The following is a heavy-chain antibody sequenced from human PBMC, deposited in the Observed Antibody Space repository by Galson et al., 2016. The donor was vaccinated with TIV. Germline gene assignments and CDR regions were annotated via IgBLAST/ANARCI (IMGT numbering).Heavy chain of an antibody. V-gene: IGHV3-74*01. CDR2: INTDGSTT. Sequence: SLRLSCAASGFTFSTYWMHWVRQAPGKGLVWVSRINTDGSTTNYADSVKGRFTISRDNAKNTLYLQMNNLRAGDTAIYYCAKVAKSGDYSWDAVDAWGQGTVVTVSS. J-gene: IGHJ3*01. CDR3: AKVAKSGDYSWDAVDA. D-gene: IGHD1-26*01. CDR1: GFTFSTYW.